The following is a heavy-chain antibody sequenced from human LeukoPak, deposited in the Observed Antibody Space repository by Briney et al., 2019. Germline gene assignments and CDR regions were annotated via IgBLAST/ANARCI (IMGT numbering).Heavy chain of an antibody. D-gene: IGHD3-9*01. V-gene: IGHV4-59*01. J-gene: IGHJ2*01. CDR1: GGSISSSY. CDR2: IYYGGST. CDR3: ASSTNTTGYIPWYFDL. Sequence: SEILSLTCTVSGGSISSSYWSWIRQPPGKGLEWIGYIYYGGSTNYNPSLKSRVTISVDTSKNQFSLKLSSVTAADTAIYYCASSTNTTGYIPWYFDLWGRGTLVTVSS.